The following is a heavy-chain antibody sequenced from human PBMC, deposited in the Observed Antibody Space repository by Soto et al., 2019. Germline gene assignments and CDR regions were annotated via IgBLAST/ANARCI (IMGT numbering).Heavy chain of an antibody. D-gene: IGHD6-13*01. J-gene: IGHJ5*02. CDR2: IYYSGST. Sequence: PSETLSLTCTVSGASISSGDYSWSWIRQYPGQGLEWIGYIYYSGSTYYNPSLKSRVTISVDTSKNQFSLKLSSVTAADTAAYYCATAYSSSWYGNWFDPWGQGTLVTVSS. V-gene: IGHV4-31*03. CDR1: GASISSGDYS. CDR3: ATAYSSSWYGNWFDP.